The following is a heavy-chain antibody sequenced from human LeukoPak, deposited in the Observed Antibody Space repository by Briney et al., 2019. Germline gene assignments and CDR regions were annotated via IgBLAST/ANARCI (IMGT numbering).Heavy chain of an antibody. J-gene: IGHJ6*02. V-gene: IGHV3-30*04. CDR2: ISYDGSNK. Sequence: PGGSLRLSCAASGFTFSSYAMHWVRQAPAKGLEWVAVISYDGSNKYYADSVKGRFTISRDNSKNTLYLQMNSLRAEDTAVYYCARDQVRAVAGTVYYYYYGMDVWGQGTTVTVSS. D-gene: IGHD6-19*01. CDR1: GFTFSSYA. CDR3: ARDQVRAVAGTVYYYYYGMDV.